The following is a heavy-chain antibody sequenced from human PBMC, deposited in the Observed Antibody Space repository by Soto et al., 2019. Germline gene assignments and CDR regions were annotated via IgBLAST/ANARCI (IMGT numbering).Heavy chain of an antibody. Sequence: QVQLQESGPGLVKPSETLSLTCTVSGASFSNHYWSWIRQPPGKGLEWIGYISYNGNTNYNPSLKSRVTILVDTSKSQLSLKLSSVTAADTAVYYCSRGNGFNLYWGQGALVTVSS. D-gene: IGHD2-8*01. CDR1: GASFSNHY. CDR3: SRGNGFNLY. J-gene: IGHJ4*02. CDR2: ISYNGNT. V-gene: IGHV4-59*11.